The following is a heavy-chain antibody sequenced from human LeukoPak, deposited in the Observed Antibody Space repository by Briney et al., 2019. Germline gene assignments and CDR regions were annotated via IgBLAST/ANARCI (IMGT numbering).Heavy chain of an antibody. V-gene: IGHV4-39*07. J-gene: IGHJ4*02. CDR2: IYYSGST. Sequence: SETLSLTCTVSGGSISSSSYYWGWIRQPPGKGLEWIGSIYYSGSTNYNPSLKSRVTISVDTSKNQFSLKLSSVTAADTAVYYCARDQRYSSSWYLDYWGQGTLVTVSS. CDR1: GGSISSSSYY. CDR3: ARDQRYSSSWYLDY. D-gene: IGHD6-13*01.